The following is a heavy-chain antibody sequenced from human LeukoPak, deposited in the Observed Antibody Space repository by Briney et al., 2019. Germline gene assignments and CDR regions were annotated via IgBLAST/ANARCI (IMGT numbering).Heavy chain of an antibody. CDR2: ISSSSYI. D-gene: IGHD3-16*01. Sequence: GGSLRLSCAASGFTFSSYSMNWVRQAPGKGLEWVSSISSSSYIYYADSVKGRFTISRDNAKNSLYLQMNSLRAEDTAVYYCASLMITFGGVDPGFDYWGQGTLVTASS. V-gene: IGHV3-21*01. J-gene: IGHJ4*02. CDR1: GFTFSSYS. CDR3: ASLMITFGGVDPGFDY.